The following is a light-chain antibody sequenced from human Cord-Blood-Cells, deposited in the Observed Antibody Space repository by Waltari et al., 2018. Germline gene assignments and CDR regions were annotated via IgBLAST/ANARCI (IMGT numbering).Light chain of an antibody. CDR2: ECS. CDR1: SRDVGSYNL. V-gene: IGLV2-23*01. CDR3: CSYAGSSTWV. J-gene: IGLJ3*02. Sequence: QSALTQPASVSGSPGQSITISCTGTSRDVGSYNLVSWYQQHPGKAPKLMSYECSKRPSGVSNRFSGSKSGNTASLTISGVQAEDEADYYCCSYAGSSTWVFGGGTKLTVL.